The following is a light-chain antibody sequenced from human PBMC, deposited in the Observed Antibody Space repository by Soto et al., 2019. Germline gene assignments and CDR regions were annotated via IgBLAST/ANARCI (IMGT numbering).Light chain of an antibody. V-gene: IGLV2-8*01. CDR3: SSYAGSNNV. CDR1: SSDVGGYNY. J-gene: IGLJ1*01. Sequence: QSALTQPPSASGSPRQSVTISCTGTSSDVGGYNYVSWYQQYPGKAPKLMIYEVSKRPSGVPDRFSGSKSGNTASLTVSGLQAEDEADYYCSSYAGSNNVFGTGTKLTVL. CDR2: EVS.